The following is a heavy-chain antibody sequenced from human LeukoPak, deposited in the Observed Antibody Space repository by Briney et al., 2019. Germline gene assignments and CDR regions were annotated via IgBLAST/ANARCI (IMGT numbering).Heavy chain of an antibody. D-gene: IGHD6-19*01. J-gene: IGHJ4*02. CDR2: IYWDDDK. CDR1: GFSLSTSGVG. CDR3: AHSVSGWCEDYFDY. Sequence: SGPTLVKPTQPLTLTCTFSGFSLSTSGVGVGWIRQPPVKALEWLALIYWDDDKRYSPSLKSRLTITKDTSKNQVVLTMTNMDPVDTATYYCAHSVSGWCEDYFDYWGQGTLSPSPQ. V-gene: IGHV2-5*02.